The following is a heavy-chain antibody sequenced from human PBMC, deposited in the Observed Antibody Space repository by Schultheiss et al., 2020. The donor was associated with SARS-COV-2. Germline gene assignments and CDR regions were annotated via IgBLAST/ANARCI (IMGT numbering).Heavy chain of an antibody. Sequence: SETLSLTCTVSGGSISSSSYYWGWIRQPPGKGLEWIGSIYYSGSTYYNPSLKSRVTISVDTSKNQFSLKLSSVTAADTAVYYCARDRGVSSTSCYSFDYWGQGTLVTVAS. CDR1: GGSISSSSYY. J-gene: IGHJ4*02. V-gene: IGHV4-39*07. CDR2: IYYSGST. CDR3: ARDRGVSSTSCYSFDY. D-gene: IGHD2-2*01.